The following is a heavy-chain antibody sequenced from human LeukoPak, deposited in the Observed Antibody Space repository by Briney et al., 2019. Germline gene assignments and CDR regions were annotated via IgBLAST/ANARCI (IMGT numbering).Heavy chain of an antibody. CDR3: ARDVGITIFGVVTHDY. V-gene: IGHV1-2*02. J-gene: IGHJ4*02. Sequence: GSSVKVSCKASGYTFTSYGISWVRQAPGQGLEWMGWINPNSGGTNYAQKFQGRVTMTRDTSISTAYMELSRLRSDDTAVYYCARDVGITIFGVVTHDYWGQGTLVTVSS. D-gene: IGHD3-3*01. CDR1: GYTFTSYG. CDR2: INPNSGGT.